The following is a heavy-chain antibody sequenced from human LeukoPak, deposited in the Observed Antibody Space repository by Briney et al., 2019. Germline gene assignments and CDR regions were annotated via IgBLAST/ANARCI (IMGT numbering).Heavy chain of an antibody. CDR1: GFTVSSNY. V-gene: IGHV3-66*01. CDR3: ARSGYTYGSHDH. Sequence: GGSLRLSCAVSGFTVSSNYMSWVRQAPGKGLEWVSVIYSGGTTFYADSVKGRFTISRDNSKNTLYLQMNSLRAEDTAVYYCARSGYTYGSHDHWGQGTLVTVSS. D-gene: IGHD5-18*01. J-gene: IGHJ4*02. CDR2: IYSGGTT.